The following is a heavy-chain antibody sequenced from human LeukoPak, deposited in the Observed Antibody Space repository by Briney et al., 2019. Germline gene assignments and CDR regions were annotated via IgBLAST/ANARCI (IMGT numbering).Heavy chain of an antibody. D-gene: IGHD2-2*01. CDR3: ARDISTSWDYYYYFMDV. CDR2: ISAYNGNT. Sequence: ASVTVSFKASGYTFTSYGISWVRQAPGQGLEWMGWISAYNGNTNYAQKLQGRVTMTTDTSTSTDYMELRSLRSDDTAVYYCARDISTSWDYYYYFMDVWGKGTTVTVSS. J-gene: IGHJ6*03. V-gene: IGHV1-18*01. CDR1: GYTFTSYG.